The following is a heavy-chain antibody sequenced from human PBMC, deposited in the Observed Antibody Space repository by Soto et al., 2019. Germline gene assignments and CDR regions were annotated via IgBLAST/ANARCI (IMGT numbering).Heavy chain of an antibody. CDR3: ARLAPHDYGDYVWLN. Sequence: SETLSLTCTVSGGSISSGSFYWGWIRQPPGKGLEWIGSIYYSGSTYYNSSPNSRVTISVDTSKNQFSLKLSSVTAADTAVYYCARLAPHDYGDYVWLNWGQGTLVTVSS. CDR2: IYYSGST. CDR1: GGSISSGSFY. J-gene: IGHJ4*02. V-gene: IGHV4-39*01. D-gene: IGHD4-17*01.